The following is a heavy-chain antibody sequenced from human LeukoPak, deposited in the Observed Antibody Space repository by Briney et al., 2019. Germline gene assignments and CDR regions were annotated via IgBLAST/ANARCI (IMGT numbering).Heavy chain of an antibody. J-gene: IGHJ4*02. D-gene: IGHD2-2*01. CDR3: TNMTYPFDY. Sequence: GGSLRLSCAASGFSFNNAWMNWVRQAPGKGLEWVGRIKTKTEGETTEYAAPVKGRFTISRDDSKNTMYLQMSSLKTEDTAVYYCTNMTYPFDYWGQGTLVTVSS. CDR2: IKTKTEGETT. V-gene: IGHV3-15*07. CDR1: GFSFNNAW.